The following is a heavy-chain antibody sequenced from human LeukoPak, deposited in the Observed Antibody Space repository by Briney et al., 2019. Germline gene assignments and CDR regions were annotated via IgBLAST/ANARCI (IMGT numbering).Heavy chain of an antibody. Sequence: PSETLSLTCTVSGDSFNGGGYYWSWIRQHPGKGLEWIGYIYYSGYTYYNPSLKNRLTISVDTSKNHFSLKLSSVTAADTAVYYCARGGRGSSTGFDYWGQGTLVTVSS. CDR3: ARGGRGSSTGFDY. CDR1: GDSFNGGGYY. V-gene: IGHV4-31*03. J-gene: IGHJ4*02. D-gene: IGHD1-26*01. CDR2: IYYSGYT.